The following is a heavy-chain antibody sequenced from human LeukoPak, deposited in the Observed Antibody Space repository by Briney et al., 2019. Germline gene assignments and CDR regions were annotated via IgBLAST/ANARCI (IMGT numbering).Heavy chain of an antibody. Sequence: SETLSLTCAVYGGSFSGYYWSWIRQPPGKGLEWIGEINHSGSTNYNPSLKSRVTISVDTSKNQFSLKLSSVTAADTAVYYCARVGGIRLSYAFDIWGQGTMVTVSS. D-gene: IGHD2-15*01. V-gene: IGHV4-34*01. CDR1: GGSFSGYY. CDR2: INHSGST. J-gene: IGHJ3*02. CDR3: ARVGGIRLSYAFDI.